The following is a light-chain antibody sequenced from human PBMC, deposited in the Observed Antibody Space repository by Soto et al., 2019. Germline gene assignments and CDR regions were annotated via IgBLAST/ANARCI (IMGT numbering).Light chain of an antibody. CDR1: QSVSNF. Sequence: EIVLTQSPATLSLSPGERATLSCRASQSVSNFLAWYQQKPGQAPRLLIYDASTRATGIPARFSGSGSGTEFTLTISSLEAEDFAVYYCQQRSFWPTFGQGTRLEIK. CDR2: DAS. V-gene: IGKV3-11*01. CDR3: QQRSFWPT. J-gene: IGKJ5*01.